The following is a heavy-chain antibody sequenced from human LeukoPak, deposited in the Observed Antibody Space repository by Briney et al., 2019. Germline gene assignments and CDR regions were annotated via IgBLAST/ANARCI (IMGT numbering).Heavy chain of an antibody. CDR1: GGSISSSSYY. J-gene: IGHJ4*02. CDR3: ARASYSYDISGWVPFDY. D-gene: IGHD3-22*01. CDR2: IYYSGST. V-gene: IGHV4-61*05. Sequence: SETLSLTCTVSGGSISSSSYYWSWIRQPPAKGLEWIGYIYYSGSTNYNASLKSRVTISVDTSKNQFSLKLSSVTAADTAVYYCARASYSYDISGWVPFDYWGQGTLVTVSS.